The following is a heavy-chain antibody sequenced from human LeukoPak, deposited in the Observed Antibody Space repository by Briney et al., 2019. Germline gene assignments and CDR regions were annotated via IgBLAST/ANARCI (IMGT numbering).Heavy chain of an antibody. Sequence: ASVKVSCKVSGYTLTELSIHWVRQTPGKGLEWMGGFDPEDGETIYAQKFQGRVTMTEDTSTDTAYMELSSLRSEDTAVYYCVTLGWFGEAYGMDVWGQGTTVTVSS. CDR1: GYTLTELS. CDR2: FDPEDGET. V-gene: IGHV1-24*01. J-gene: IGHJ6*02. CDR3: VTLGWFGEAYGMDV. D-gene: IGHD3-10*01.